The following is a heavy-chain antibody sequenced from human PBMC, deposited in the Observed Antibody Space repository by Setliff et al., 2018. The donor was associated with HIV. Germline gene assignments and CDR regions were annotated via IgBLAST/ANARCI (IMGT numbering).Heavy chain of an antibody. CDR3: ARGSGRFCSGGRCSAFDY. Sequence: PSETLSLTCTVSGASITSGGHYWSWIRQHPGKGLEWIGYIYYSGTTHYNPSLKSRVNISMDTSENRFSLRLTAVTAADTAVYYCARGSGRFCSGGRCSAFDYWGQGTLVTVSS. J-gene: IGHJ4*02. V-gene: IGHV4-31*03. D-gene: IGHD2-15*01. CDR2: IYYSGTT. CDR1: GASITSGGHY.